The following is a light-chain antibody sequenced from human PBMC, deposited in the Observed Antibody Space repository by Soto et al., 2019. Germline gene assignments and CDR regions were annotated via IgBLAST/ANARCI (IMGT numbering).Light chain of an antibody. CDR2: DAS. CDR1: QSVSSF. CDR3: QHRSN. V-gene: IGKV3-11*01. Sequence: EIVLTQSPATLSLSPGERATLSCRASQSVSSFLAWYQQKPGQAPRLLIYDASNRATGIPARFSGSGSETDFTLTISSLEPEDFAVYYCQHRSNFGPGTKVYIK. J-gene: IGKJ3*01.